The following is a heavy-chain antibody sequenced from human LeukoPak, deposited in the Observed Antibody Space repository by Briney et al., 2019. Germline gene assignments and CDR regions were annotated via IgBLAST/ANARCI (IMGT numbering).Heavy chain of an antibody. CDR2: ISVYNGDT. D-gene: IGHD2-15*01. CDR3: ARSRYCSGGSCYLGYNWSDVTDAFDI. Sequence: ASVKVSCKASGYIFTNYGINWVRQAPGQGLEWMGWISVYNGDTDFAQSLQGRFTMTTDTSTSTAYMELRGLRSDDSAVYFCARSRYCSGGSCYLGYNWSDVTDAFDIWGQGTMVTVSS. CDR1: GYIFTNYG. V-gene: IGHV1-18*01. J-gene: IGHJ3*02.